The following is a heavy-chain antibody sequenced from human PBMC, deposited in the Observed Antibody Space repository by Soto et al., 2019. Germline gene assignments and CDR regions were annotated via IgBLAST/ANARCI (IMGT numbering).Heavy chain of an antibody. V-gene: IGHV1-69*13. CDR2: ILPVSGTT. J-gene: IGHJ4*02. D-gene: IGHD1-7*01. Sequence: ASVKVSCKTSGGTFSTFPINWVRQATGQGLEWMGAILPVSGTTNYAQKFQGRVTFSADESTTTAYMEVSSLRSEDTAVYYCARDRTGTTLGYFDYWGQGTRVTVSS. CDR1: GGTFSTFP. CDR3: ARDRTGTTLGYFDY.